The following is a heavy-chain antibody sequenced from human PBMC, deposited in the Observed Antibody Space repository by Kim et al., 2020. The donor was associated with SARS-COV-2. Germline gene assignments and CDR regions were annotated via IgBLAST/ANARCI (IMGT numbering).Heavy chain of an antibody. V-gene: IGHV3-9*01. CDR2: ISWNSGSI. Sequence: GGSLRLSCAASGFTFGDYAMHWVRQAPGKGLEWVSGISWNSGSIDYADSVKGRFTISRDNAKNSLYLQMNSLRAEDTALYYCAKGAVVNSYYYYMDVWGKGTTVTVSS. CDR1: GFTFGDYA. D-gene: IGHD3-22*01. CDR3: AKGAVVNSYYYYMDV. J-gene: IGHJ6*03.